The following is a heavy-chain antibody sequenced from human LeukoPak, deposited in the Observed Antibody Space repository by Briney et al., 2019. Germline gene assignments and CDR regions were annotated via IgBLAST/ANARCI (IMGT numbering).Heavy chain of an antibody. D-gene: IGHD2-2*01. V-gene: IGHV1-69*06. Sequence: SVKVSCKDSGGTFSSYSINWVRQAPRQGLEWMGGIIPLFNTPNYAQKFQGRVTMTEDTSTDTAYMELSSLRSEDTAVYYCATAVSAMPYRSRLNWFDPWAREPWSPSPQ. CDR3: ATAVSAMPYRSRLNWFDP. CDR2: IIPLFNTP. CDR1: GGTFSSYS. J-gene: IGHJ5*02.